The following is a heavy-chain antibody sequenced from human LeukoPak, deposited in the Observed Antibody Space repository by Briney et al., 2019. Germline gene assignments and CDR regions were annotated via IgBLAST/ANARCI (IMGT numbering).Heavy chain of an antibody. CDR3: ARLYAADAFDV. J-gene: IGHJ3*01. D-gene: IGHD3-16*01. CDR2: IYHSGST. CDR1: GGSISSYY. Sequence: SETLSLTCTVSGGSISSYYWSWIRQPPGKGLEWIGYIYHSGSTYYNPSLKSRVTISVDRSKNQFSLKLSSVTAADTAVYYCARLYAADAFDVWGQGTLVTVSS. V-gene: IGHV4-59*12.